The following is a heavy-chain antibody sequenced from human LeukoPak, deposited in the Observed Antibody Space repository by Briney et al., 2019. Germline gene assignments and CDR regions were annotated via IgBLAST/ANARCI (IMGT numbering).Heavy chain of an antibody. J-gene: IGHJ4*02. CDR1: GFTFDDYA. V-gene: IGHV3-43D*04. Sequence: GGSLRLSCAASGFTFDDYAMHWVRQAPGKGLEWVSLISWDGGSTYYADSVKGRFTISRDNTKNSLYLQMNSLRTEDTALYYCAKDMGYSGYDSFDFWGQGTLVTVSS. CDR2: ISWDGGST. CDR3: AKDMGYSGYDSFDF. D-gene: IGHD5-12*01.